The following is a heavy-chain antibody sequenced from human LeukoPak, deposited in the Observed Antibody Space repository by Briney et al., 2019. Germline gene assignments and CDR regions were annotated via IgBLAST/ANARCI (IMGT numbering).Heavy chain of an antibody. D-gene: IGHD5-24*01. CDR2: IYYSGST. J-gene: IGHJ4*02. CDR3: ARLWDGYNLYYFDY. Sequence: SETLSLTCTVSGDSISSYYWSWIRQPPGKGLEWIGSIYYSGSTYYNPSLKSRVTISVDTSKNQFSLKLSSVTAADTAAYYCARLWDGYNLYYFDYWGQGTLVTVSS. CDR1: GDSISSYY. V-gene: IGHV4-59*05.